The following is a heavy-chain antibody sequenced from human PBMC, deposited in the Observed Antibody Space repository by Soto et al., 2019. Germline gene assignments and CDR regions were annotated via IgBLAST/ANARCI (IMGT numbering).Heavy chain of an antibody. V-gene: IGHV1-2*02. CDR3: ARDQSPSSGWPGMDV. CDR2: INPNSGGT. D-gene: IGHD6-19*01. Sequence: GASVKVSCKASGYTFTDYYMHCVLQSPVQGLEWMGWINPNSGGTNYAQKFQGRVTMTRDTSISTAYMELNRLRSDDTAVYYCARDQSPSSGWPGMDVWGQGTTVTVSS. CDR1: GYTFTDYY. J-gene: IGHJ6*02.